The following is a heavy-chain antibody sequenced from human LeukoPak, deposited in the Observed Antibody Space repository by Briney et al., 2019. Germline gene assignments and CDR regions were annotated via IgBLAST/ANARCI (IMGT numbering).Heavy chain of an antibody. J-gene: IGHJ3*02. CDR1: DGSMKSYH. CDR2: IYTSGST. V-gene: IGHV4-4*07. D-gene: IGHD1-1*01. CDR3: ARAVRTVNVFDI. Sequence: SETLYLTCSVSDGSMKSYHWSWLRQPAGKGLEWIGRIYTSGSTDYNPSLMSRVTMSVDTSKNQFSLKLRSMTAADTAVYYCARAVRTVNVFDIWGQGTIVTVSS.